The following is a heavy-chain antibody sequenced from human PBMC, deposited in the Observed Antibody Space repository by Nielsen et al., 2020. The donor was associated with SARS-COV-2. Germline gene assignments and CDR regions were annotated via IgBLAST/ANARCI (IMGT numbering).Heavy chain of an antibody. CDR3: AKASNYYYYGMDV. CDR2: INWNGGST. J-gene: IGHJ6*02. D-gene: IGHD5/OR15-5a*01. V-gene: IGHV3-20*03. Sequence: WIRQPPGKGLEWVSGINWNGGSTGYADSVKGRFTISRDNSKNTLYLQMNSLRAEDTAVYYCAKASNYYYYGMDVWGQGTTVTVSS.